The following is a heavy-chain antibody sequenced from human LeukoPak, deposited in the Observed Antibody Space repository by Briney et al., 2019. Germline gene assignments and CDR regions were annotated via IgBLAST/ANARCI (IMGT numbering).Heavy chain of an antibody. CDR2: IKSKTDGGTT. V-gene: IGHV3-15*01. CDR1: GFTFSNAW. J-gene: IGHJ4*02. Sequence: PGGSLRLSCAASGFTFSNAWMSWVRQAPGKGLEWVGRIKSKTDGGTTDYAAPVKGRFTISRDDSKNTLQLQMNSLKTEDTAVYYCTTDFLISRSYFDYWGQGTLVTVSS. CDR3: TTDFLISRSYFDY. D-gene: IGHD2-15*01.